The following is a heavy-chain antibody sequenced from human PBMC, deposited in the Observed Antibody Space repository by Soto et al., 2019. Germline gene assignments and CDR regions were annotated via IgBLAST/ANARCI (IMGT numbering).Heavy chain of an antibody. CDR2: ISWNSGSI. V-gene: IGHV3-9*01. Sequence: GGSLRLSCAASGFTFDDYAMHWVRQAPGKGLEWVSGISWNSGSIGYAGSVKGRFTISRDNAKNSLYLQMNSLRVEDTAFYYCAKDRIYGGNSYFFGMDVWGQGTTVTVSS. CDR3: AKDRIYGGNSYFFGMDV. J-gene: IGHJ6*02. D-gene: IGHD2-15*01. CDR1: GFTFDDYA.